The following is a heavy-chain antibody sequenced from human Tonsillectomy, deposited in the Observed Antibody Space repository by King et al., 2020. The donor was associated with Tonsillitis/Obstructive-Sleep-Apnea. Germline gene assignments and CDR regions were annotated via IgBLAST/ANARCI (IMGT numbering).Heavy chain of an antibody. D-gene: IGHD1-26*01. J-gene: IGHJ4*02. CDR2: IYPDDSDT. Sequence: QLVQSGAEVKKPGESLKISCKVSRDTFTNYWIGWVRQMPGKGLEWMGIIYPDDSDTKYSPSLQGRVTFSADKSVTTAYLQWSSLRASDTAMYFCARLGGGSYYYFDYWGQGTLVTVSS. CDR3: ARLGGGSYYYFDY. V-gene: IGHV5-51*01. CDR1: RDTFTNYW.